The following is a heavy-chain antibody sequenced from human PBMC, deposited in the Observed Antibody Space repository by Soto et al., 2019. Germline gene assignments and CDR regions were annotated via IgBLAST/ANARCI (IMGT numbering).Heavy chain of an antibody. D-gene: IGHD2-15*01. CDR1: GFTFSSYW. CDR3: ARDQRGRYCSGGSCNYYYYGMDV. Sequence: GGSLRLSCAASGFTFSSYWMSWVRQAPGEGLEWVAKIKQDGSEKYYVDSVKGRFTISRDNAKNSLYLQMNSLRAEDTAVYYCARDQRGRYCSGGSCNYYYYGMDVWGQGTTVTVSS. J-gene: IGHJ6*02. CDR2: IKQDGSEK. V-gene: IGHV3-7*01.